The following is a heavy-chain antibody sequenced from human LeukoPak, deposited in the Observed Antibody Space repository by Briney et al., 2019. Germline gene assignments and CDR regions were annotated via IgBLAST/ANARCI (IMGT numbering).Heavy chain of an antibody. Sequence: GGSLRLSCAASGFIVSNNYMSWVRQAPGKGLEWVSVIYSGGSTYYADSVKGRFTISRDNSKNTVYLQMNSLRAEDTAVYYCARYYYDNSGYPYYFDYWGQGTLVTVSS. D-gene: IGHD3-22*01. J-gene: IGHJ4*02. V-gene: IGHV3-53*01. CDR3: ARYYYDNSGYPYYFDY. CDR2: IYSGGST. CDR1: GFIVSNNY.